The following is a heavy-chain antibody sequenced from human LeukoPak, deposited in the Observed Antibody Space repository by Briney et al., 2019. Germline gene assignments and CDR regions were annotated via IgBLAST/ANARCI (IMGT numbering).Heavy chain of an antibody. CDR3: ARVDAFDL. CDR2: VSSSSSYI. J-gene: IGHJ3*01. V-gene: IGHV3-21*01. CDR1: GFPFSSYE. Sequence: EGSLRLSCAASGFPFSSYEMNWVRQAPGKGLEWVSYVSSSSSYIYYADSVKGRFTISRDNTKNSLYLQMNSLRAEDTAVYYCARVDAFDLWGQGTMVTVSS.